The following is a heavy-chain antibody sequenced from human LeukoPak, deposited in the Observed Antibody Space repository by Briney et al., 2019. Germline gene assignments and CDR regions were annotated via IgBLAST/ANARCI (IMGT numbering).Heavy chain of an antibody. V-gene: IGHV4-59*12. CDR2: NSYSGST. D-gene: IGHD6-13*01. CDR3: ARSIAAAGSTKGYNWFDP. CDR1: GGSISSYY. Sequence: SETLSLTCTVSGGSISSYYWSWIRQPPGKGLEWIGYNSYSGSTNYNPSLKSRVTISVDRSKNQFSLKLSSVTAADTAVYYCARSIAAAGSTKGYNWFDPWGQGTLVTVSS. J-gene: IGHJ5*02.